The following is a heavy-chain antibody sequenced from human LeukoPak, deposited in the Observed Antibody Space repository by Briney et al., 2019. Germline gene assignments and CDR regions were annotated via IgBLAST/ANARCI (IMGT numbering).Heavy chain of an antibody. V-gene: IGHV3-15*01. D-gene: IGHD4-11*01. CDR3: TTDLESNYLLFDY. J-gene: IGHJ4*02. CDR2: IKSKTDGGTT. CDR1: GFTFSNAW. Sequence: GGSLRLSCAASGFTFSNAWMSWVRQAPRKGLEWVGRIKSKTDGGTTDYAAPVKGRFTISRDDSKNTLYLQMNSLKTEDTAVYYCTTDLESNYLLFDYWGQGTLVTVSS.